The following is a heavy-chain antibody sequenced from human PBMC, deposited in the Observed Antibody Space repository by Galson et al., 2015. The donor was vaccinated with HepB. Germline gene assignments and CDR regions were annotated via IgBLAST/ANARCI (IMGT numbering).Heavy chain of an antibody. CDR2: IKSKTDGGTT. CDR3: TTDLVYYYDSSGYYPIDY. Sequence: SLRLSCAASGFTFSNAWMSWVRQAPGKGLEWVGRIKSKTDGGTTDYAAPVKGRFTISRDDSKNTLYLQMNSLKTKDTAVYYCTTDLVYYYDSSGYYPIDYWGQGTLVTVSS. D-gene: IGHD3-22*01. J-gene: IGHJ4*02. V-gene: IGHV3-15*01. CDR1: GFTFSNAW.